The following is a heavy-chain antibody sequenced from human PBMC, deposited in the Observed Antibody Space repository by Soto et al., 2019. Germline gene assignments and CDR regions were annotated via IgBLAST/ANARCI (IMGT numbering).Heavy chain of an antibody. Sequence: GGSLRLSCAASGFTFSSYSMNWVRQAPGKGLEWVSSISSSSSYIYYADSVKGRFTISRDNAKNSLYLQMNSLRAEDTAVYYCARDRRIFGGTGMDVWGQGTTVTVSS. D-gene: IGHD3-3*01. CDR1: GFTFSSYS. V-gene: IGHV3-21*01. CDR3: ARDRRIFGGTGMDV. J-gene: IGHJ6*02. CDR2: ISSSSSYI.